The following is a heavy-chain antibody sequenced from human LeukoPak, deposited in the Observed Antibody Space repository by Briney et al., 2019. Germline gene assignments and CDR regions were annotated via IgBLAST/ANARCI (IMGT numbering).Heavy chain of an antibody. CDR1: GYTFTGYY. CDR3: ARVRRPEYSSSSYYYYMDV. J-gene: IGHJ6*03. D-gene: IGHD6-6*01. Sequence: ASVKVSCKASGYTFTGYYMHWVRQAPGQGLEWMGCINSNSGGTNYAQKFQGRVTMTRDTSTTTAYMELNRLRSDDTAVYYCARVRRPEYSSSSYYYYMDVWGKGTTVTVSS. V-gene: IGHV1-2*02. CDR2: INSNSGGT.